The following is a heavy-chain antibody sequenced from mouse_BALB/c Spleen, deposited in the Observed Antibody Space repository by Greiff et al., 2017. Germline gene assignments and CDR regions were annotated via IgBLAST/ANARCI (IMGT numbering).Heavy chain of an antibody. CDR1: GFTFSSFG. D-gene: IGHD3-3*01. CDR2: ISSGSSTI. CDR3: ARGLPYAMDY. V-gene: IGHV5-17*02. J-gene: IGHJ4*01. Sequence: DVKLVESGGGLVQPGGSRKLSCAASGFTFSSFGMHWVRQAPEKGLEWVAYISSGSSTIYYADTVKGRFTISRDNPKNTLFLQMTSLRSEDTAMYYCARGLPYAMDYWGQGTSVTVSS.